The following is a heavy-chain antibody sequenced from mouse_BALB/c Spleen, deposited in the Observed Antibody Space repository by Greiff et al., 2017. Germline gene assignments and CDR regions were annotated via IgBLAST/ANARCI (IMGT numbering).Heavy chain of an antibody. CDR2: IDPANGNT. V-gene: IGHV14-3*02. D-gene: IGHD2-14*01. CDR1: GFNIKDTY. J-gene: IGHJ4*01. CDR3: ARWGYDGYYAMDY. Sequence: VQLQQSGAELVKPGASVKLSCTASGFNIKDTYMHWVKQRPEQGLEWIGRIDPANGNTKYDPKFQGKATITADTSSNTAYLQLSSLTSEDTAVYYCARWGYDGYYAMDYWGQGTSVTDSS.